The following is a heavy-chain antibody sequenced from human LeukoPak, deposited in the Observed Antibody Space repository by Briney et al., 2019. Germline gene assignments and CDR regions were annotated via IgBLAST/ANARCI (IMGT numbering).Heavy chain of an antibody. CDR1: GYTFTNNY. Sequence: GASVKVSCKASGYTFTNNYIHWVRQAPGQGLEWMGIINPSGGSTNSAQKFQGRVTMTRDMSTSTVYMDLSSLKSEDTAVYYCARPPLGFGDFLTWHFDLWARGTLATVSS. CDR2: INPSGGST. J-gene: IGHJ2*01. V-gene: IGHV1-46*01. D-gene: IGHD3-10*01. CDR3: ARPPLGFGDFLTWHFDL.